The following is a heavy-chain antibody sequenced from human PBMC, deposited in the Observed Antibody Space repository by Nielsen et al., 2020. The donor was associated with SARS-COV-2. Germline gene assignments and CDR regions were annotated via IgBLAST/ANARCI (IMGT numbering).Heavy chain of an antibody. J-gene: IGHJ4*02. CDR2: IYYSGST. D-gene: IGHD5-18*01. V-gene: IGHV4-39*01. Sequence: RQAPGKGLEWIGSIYYSGSTYYNPSLKSRVTISVDTSKNQFSLKLSSVTAADTAVYYCARTVDTAMAFDYWGQGTLVTVSS. CDR3: ARTVDTAMAFDY.